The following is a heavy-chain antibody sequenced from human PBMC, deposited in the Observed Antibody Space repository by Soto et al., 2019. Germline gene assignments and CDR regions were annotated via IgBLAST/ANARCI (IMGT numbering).Heavy chain of an antibody. V-gene: IGHV5-51*01. CDR3: ARHSGVAEDGTD. Sequence: XESLKISCKGCGYSFTTNWIGWVRQMPGKGLEWMGVIYPGDSDTRYSPSFQGQVAISADKSINTAYLQWSSLKASDTAMYYCARHSGVAEDGTDWGQGTLVTVSS. CDR2: IYPGDSDT. CDR1: GYSFTTNW. J-gene: IGHJ1*01. D-gene: IGHD6-13*01.